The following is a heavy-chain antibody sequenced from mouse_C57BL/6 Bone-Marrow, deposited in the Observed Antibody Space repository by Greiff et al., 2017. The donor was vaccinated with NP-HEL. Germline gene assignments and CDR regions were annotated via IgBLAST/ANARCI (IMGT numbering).Heavy chain of an antibody. CDR2: IDPSDSYT. CDR3: ARSEGWLLLFDY. V-gene: IGHV1-59*01. J-gene: IGHJ2*01. CDR1: GYTFTSYW. D-gene: IGHD2-3*01. Sequence: QVQLKQPGAELVRPGTSVKLSCKASGYTFTSYWMHWVKQRPGQGLEWIGVIDPSDSYTNYNQKFKGKATLTVDTSSSTAYMQLSSLTSEDSAVYYCARSEGWLLLFDYWGQGTTLTVSS.